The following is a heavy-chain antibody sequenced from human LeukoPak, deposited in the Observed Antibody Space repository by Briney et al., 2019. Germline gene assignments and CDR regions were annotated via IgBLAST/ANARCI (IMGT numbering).Heavy chain of an antibody. CDR1: GDSISTGGDF. J-gene: IGHJ5*02. Sequence: SQTLSLTCTVSGDSISTGGDFWSWIRQPAGKGLEWIGRIYAGGKTNYNPSLRSRVTISVDTSRNQFSLKLNSVTAADTAVYYCARMDYYGSGTYHSWFDPWGQGTLVTVSS. V-gene: IGHV4-61*02. CDR3: ARMDYYGSGTYHSWFDP. D-gene: IGHD3-10*01. CDR2: IYAGGKT.